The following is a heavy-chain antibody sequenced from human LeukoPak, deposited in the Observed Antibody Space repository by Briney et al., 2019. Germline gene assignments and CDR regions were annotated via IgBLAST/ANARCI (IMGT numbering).Heavy chain of an antibody. J-gene: IGHJ4*02. CDR2: INHSGST. CDR1: GGSFSGYY. V-gene: IGHV4-34*01. D-gene: IGHD3-22*01. CDR3: ARGTVSSGYYFDY. Sequence: PSETLSLTCAVYGGSFSGYYWSWIRQPPGKGLEWIGEINHSGSTNYNPSLKSRVTISVDTSKNQFSLKLSSVTAADTAVYYCARGTVSSGYYFDYWGQGTLVTVSS.